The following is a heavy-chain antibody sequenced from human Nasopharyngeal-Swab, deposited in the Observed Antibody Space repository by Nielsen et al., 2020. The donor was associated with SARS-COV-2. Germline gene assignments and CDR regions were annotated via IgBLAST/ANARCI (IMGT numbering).Heavy chain of an antibody. J-gene: IGHJ4*02. Sequence: ASVKVSCKASGYTFTGYYMHWVRQAPGQGLEWMGWINPNSGGTNYAQKFQGRVIMTRDTSISTAYMELSRLRSDDTAVYYCARVRADRYRSSWDFDYWGQGTLVTVSS. CDR3: ARVRADRYRSSWDFDY. CDR2: INPNSGGT. D-gene: IGHD6-13*01. CDR1: GYTFTGYY. V-gene: IGHV1-2*02.